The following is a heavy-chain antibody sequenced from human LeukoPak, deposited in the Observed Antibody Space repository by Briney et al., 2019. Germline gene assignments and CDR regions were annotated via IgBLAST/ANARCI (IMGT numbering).Heavy chain of an antibody. CDR2: INPNSGGT. CDR3: ARVSGSSGFDY. Sequence: ASVKVSCKASGYTFTGYYMHWVRQAPGQGLKWMGWINPNSGGTNYAQKFQGWVTMTRDTSISTACMKLSRLRSDDTAVYYCARVSGSSGFDYWGQGTLVTVSS. J-gene: IGHJ4*02. CDR1: GYTFTGYY. V-gene: IGHV1-2*04. D-gene: IGHD6-19*01.